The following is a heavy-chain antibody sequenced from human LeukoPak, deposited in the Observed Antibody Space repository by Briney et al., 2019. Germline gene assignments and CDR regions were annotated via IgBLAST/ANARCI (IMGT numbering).Heavy chain of an antibody. CDR3: AREGSGYSYGHIDY. D-gene: IGHD5-18*01. V-gene: IGHV4-34*01. J-gene: IGHJ4*02. CDR2: INHSGST. CDR1: GGSFSGYY. Sequence: SETLSLTCAVYGGSFSGYYWSWIRQPPGKGLEWIGEINHSGSTNYNPSLKSRVTISVDTSKNQFSLKLSSVTAAGTAVYYCAREGSGYSYGHIDYWGQGTLVTVSS.